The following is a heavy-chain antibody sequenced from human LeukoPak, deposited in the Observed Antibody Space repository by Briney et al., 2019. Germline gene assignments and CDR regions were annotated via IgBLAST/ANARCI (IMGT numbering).Heavy chain of an antibody. CDR2: ISGSGGST. V-gene: IGHV3-23*01. CDR3: AKKGSDCDYYYYYMDV. Sequence: GGSLRLSCAASGFTFSSYAMSWVRQAPGKGLEWVSAISGSGGSTYYADSVKGRFTISRDNSKNTLYLQMNSLRAEDTAVYYCAKKGSDCDYYYYYMDVWGKGTTVTVSS. CDR1: GFTFSSYA. D-gene: IGHD2-21*02. J-gene: IGHJ6*03.